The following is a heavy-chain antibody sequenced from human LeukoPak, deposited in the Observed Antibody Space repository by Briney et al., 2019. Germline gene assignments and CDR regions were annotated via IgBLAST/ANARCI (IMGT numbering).Heavy chain of an antibody. Sequence: SETLSLTCTVSGGSISNHYWTWIRQPPGKGLEWIGYIFYSGSTNYNPSLRSRVTISINTSNNQISLRLSPVTAADTAVYYCARDPTTVTKGFDIWGLGTIVTVSP. CDR3: ARDPTTVTKGFDI. CDR2: IFYSGST. V-gene: IGHV4-59*11. J-gene: IGHJ3*02. CDR1: GGSISNHY. D-gene: IGHD4-17*01.